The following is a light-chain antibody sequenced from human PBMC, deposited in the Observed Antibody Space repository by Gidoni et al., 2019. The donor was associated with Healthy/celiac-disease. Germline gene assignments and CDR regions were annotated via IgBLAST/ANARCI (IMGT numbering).Light chain of an antibody. CDR1: SSNIGSNT. CDR2: SNN. CDR3: AAWDDSLNGYV. J-gene: IGLJ1*01. Sequence: QSVLTQPPSASGTPGQRVTISCSGNSSNIGSNTVNWSQQPPGTAPNLLIYSNNQRPSGVPDRFSGSKSGTSASLAISGLQSEDEADYYCAAWDDSLNGYVFGTGTKVTVL. V-gene: IGLV1-44*01.